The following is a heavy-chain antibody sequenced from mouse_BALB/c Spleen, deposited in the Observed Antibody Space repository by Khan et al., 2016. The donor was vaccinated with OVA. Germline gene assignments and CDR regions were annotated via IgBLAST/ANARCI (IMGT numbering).Heavy chain of an antibody. Sequence: VQLVESGPGLVAPSQSLSITCTISGFSLTNYGIHWVRQPPGKGLEWLVMIWSDGSTTYNSALKSRLSISKDNSKSQVFLKMNRLQTDDTAMNYCARQPYYRDSIMDNWGQGTTVTVSS. D-gene: IGHD2-13*01. CDR1: GFSLTNYG. CDR3: ARQPYYRDSIMDN. CDR2: IWSDGST. V-gene: IGHV2-6-1*01. J-gene: IGHJ4*01.